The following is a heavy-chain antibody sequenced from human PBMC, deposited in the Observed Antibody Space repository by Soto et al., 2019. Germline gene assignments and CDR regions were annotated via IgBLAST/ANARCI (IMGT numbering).Heavy chain of an antibody. CDR1: GGSITSHTHY. CDR2: IYFRGTT. V-gene: IGHV4-31*03. Sequence: QVQLQESGPGLVKPSQTLFLTCTVSGGSITSHTHYWSWIRQHPGKGLEWIGNIYFRGTTYYNPTLESRVIISIDTSKNQFSLRLTSVTAADTAVYFCATYDYGDFYFDDWGQGTLVYVSS. D-gene: IGHD4-17*01. CDR3: ATYDYGDFYFDD. J-gene: IGHJ4*02.